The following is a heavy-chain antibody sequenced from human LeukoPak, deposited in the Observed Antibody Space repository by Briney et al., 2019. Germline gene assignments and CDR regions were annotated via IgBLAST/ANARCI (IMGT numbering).Heavy chain of an antibody. D-gene: IGHD2-2*01. CDR1: GYTFTSYG. CDR3: ARRAPAALPGYFDY. Sequence: ASVKVSCKASGYTFTSYGISWVRQAPGQGLEWMGIINPSSGSTSYAQKFQGRVTMTRDTSTSTVYMELSSLRSEDTAVYYCARRAPAALPGYFDYWGQGTLVTVSS. J-gene: IGHJ4*02. V-gene: IGHV1-46*01. CDR2: INPSSGST.